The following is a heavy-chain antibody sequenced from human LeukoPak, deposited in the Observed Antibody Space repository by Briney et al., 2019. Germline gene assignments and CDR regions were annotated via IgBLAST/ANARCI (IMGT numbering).Heavy chain of an antibody. V-gene: IGHV1-69*05. D-gene: IGHD2-8*01. J-gene: IGHJ5*02. Sequence: SVKVSCKASGGTFSSYAISWVRQAPGQGLEWMGRIIPIFGTANYAQKFQGRVTITTDESTSTAYMELSSLRFKDTAVYYCARDGPYCTNGVCHWGLRWFDPWGQGTLVTVSS. CDR2: IIPIFGTA. CDR1: GGTFSSYA. CDR3: ARDGPYCTNGVCHWGLRWFDP.